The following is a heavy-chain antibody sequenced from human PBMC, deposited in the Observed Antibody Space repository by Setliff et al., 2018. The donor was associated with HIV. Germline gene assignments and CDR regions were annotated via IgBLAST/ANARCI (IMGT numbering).Heavy chain of an antibody. V-gene: IGHV4-61*01. D-gene: IGHD3-10*01. Sequence: PSETLSLTCTVSGDSVNDRSYYWGWFRQHPGKGLEWIGYIYHSGSTNYNPSLKSRVTISVDTSKNQFSLKLSSVTAADTAVYYCARGPSINTIRARGYYMDVWAKGTTVTVSS. J-gene: IGHJ6*03. CDR1: GDSVNDRSYY. CDR2: IYHSGST. CDR3: ARGPSINTIRARGYYMDV.